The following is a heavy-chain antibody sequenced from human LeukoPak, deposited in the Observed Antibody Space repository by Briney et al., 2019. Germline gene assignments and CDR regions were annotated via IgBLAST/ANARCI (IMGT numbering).Heavy chain of an antibody. Sequence: GGSLRLSCAASGFTFSSYAMSWVRQAPGKGLEWVSAISGSGGGTYYADSVKGRFTISRDNSKNTLYLQMNSLRAEDTAVYYCAKRVIGTYYFDYWGQGTLVTVSS. CDR1: GFTFSSYA. J-gene: IGHJ4*02. D-gene: IGHD1-1*01. CDR2: ISGSGGGT. V-gene: IGHV3-23*01. CDR3: AKRVIGTYYFDY.